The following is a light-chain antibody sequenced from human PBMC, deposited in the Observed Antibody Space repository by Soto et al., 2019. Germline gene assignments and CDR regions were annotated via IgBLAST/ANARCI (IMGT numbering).Light chain of an antibody. J-gene: IGLJ1*01. CDR2: EVT. Sequence: QSVLTPPASVSGSPGQSIAISCTGTSGDVGGYDYVSWYQQHPDKAPKLMIYEVTKRPSWVSNRFSGSKSGNTASLTISGLQPEDEADYYCSSHTSGSTRVFGSGTKLTVL. CDR3: SSHTSGSTRV. CDR1: SGDVGGYDY. V-gene: IGLV2-14*01.